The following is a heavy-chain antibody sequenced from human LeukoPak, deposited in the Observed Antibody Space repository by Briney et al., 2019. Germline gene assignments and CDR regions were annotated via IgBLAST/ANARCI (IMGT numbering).Heavy chain of an antibody. J-gene: IGHJ6*03. Sequence: PSETLSLTCAVSGGSISSSNWWSWVRQPPGKGLEWIGEIYHSGSTNYNPSLKSRVTISVDKSKNQFSLKLSSVTAADTAVYYCARDLGSGWYDYYYMDVWGKGTTVTVSS. CDR1: GGSISSSNW. CDR2: IYHSGST. D-gene: IGHD6-19*01. CDR3: ARDLGSGWYDYYYMDV. V-gene: IGHV4-4*02.